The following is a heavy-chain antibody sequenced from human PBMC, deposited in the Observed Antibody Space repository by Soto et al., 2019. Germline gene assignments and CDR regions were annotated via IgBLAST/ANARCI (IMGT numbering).Heavy chain of an antibody. CDR1: GGTFSSYA. CDR3: AREFRATAGLGPFYY. Sequence: SVKVSCTASGGTFSSYAISWVRQAPGQGLEWMGGIIPIFGTANYAQKFQGRVTITADKSTSTAYMELSSLRSEDTAVYYCAREFRATAGLGPFYYSAQGTLVTVS. CDR2: IIPIFGTA. V-gene: IGHV1-69*06. D-gene: IGHD6-13*01. J-gene: IGHJ4*02.